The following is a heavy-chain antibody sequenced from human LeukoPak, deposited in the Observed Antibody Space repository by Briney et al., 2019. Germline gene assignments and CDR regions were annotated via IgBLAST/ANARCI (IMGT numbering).Heavy chain of an antibody. V-gene: IGHV3-7*01. CDR3: AREMAIAVAGISWFDP. CDR1: GFTFSSYW. CDR2: IKQDGSEK. Sequence: GGSLRLSCEASGFTFSSYWMSWVRQAPGKGLEWVANIKQDGSEKQYVESVKGRFTISRDNAKNSLYLQMNSLRAEDTAVYYCAREMAIAVAGISWFDPWGQGTLVTVSS. D-gene: IGHD6-19*01. J-gene: IGHJ5*02.